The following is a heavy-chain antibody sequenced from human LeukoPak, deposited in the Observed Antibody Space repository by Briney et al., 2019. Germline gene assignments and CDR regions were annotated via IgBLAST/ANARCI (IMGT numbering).Heavy chain of an antibody. J-gene: IGHJ4*02. V-gene: IGHV3-23*01. CDR3: AKPLRGWYDFDY. D-gene: IGHD6-19*01. CDR1: GFNFSSYA. Sequence: TGGSLRLSCAPSGFNFSSYAMIWVRQAPGKGLEWVSAINSGGAGTHYADSVKGRFTISRDNSKNTVYLQMNSLRAEDTAVYYCAKPLRGWYDFDYWGQGTLVTVSS. CDR2: INSGGAGT.